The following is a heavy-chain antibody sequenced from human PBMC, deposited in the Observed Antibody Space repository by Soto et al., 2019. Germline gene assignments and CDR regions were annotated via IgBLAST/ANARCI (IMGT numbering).Heavy chain of an antibody. D-gene: IGHD3-10*01. J-gene: IGHJ4*02. V-gene: IGHV4-4*02. CDR1: GGSISSDNW. Sequence: QVQLQESGPGLVKPSGTLSLTCAFSGGSISSDNWWTWVRQPPGKGLEWIGEMYHSGSTNYSPSLKSRVTISVHKSNNQSSLKLTSVTAADTALYYCARASAASMLRGAIINWGQGTLVTVSS. CDR2: MYHSGST. CDR3: ARASAASMLRGAIIN.